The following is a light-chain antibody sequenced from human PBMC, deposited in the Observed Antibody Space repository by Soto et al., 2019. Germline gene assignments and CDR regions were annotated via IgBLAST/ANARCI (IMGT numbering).Light chain of an antibody. Sequence: QSALTQPPSASGSPGQSVTISCTGTSSDFGGYNYVSWYQQHPGKAPKLMIYEVSKRPSGVPDRFSGYKSGNTASLTVSGLQAEDEADYYCNSYAGSNNCVFGGGPKLTVL. V-gene: IGLV2-8*01. J-gene: IGLJ3*02. CDR2: EVS. CDR3: NSYAGSNNCV. CDR1: SSDFGGYNY.